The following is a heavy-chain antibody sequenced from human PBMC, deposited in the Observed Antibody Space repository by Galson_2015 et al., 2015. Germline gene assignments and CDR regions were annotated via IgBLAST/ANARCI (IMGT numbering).Heavy chain of an antibody. CDR3: GRAKRSATLRKAPFDY. D-gene: IGHD4-17*01. CDR1: GFTFSSYA. J-gene: IGHJ4*02. CDR2: ISYDGSNK. V-gene: IGHV3-30-3*01. Sequence: SLRLSCAASGFTFSSYAMHWVRQAPGKGLEWVAVISYDGSNKYYADSVKGRFTISRDNSKNTLYLQMNSLRAEDTAVYYCGRAKRSATLRKAPFDYWGQGTLVTVSS.